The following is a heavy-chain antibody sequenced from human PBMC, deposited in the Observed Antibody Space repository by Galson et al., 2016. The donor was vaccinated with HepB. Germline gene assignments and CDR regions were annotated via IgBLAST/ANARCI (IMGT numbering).Heavy chain of an antibody. CDR3: ARRRDILTGFHSYYYVMDV. CDR1: GYSFTRYY. J-gene: IGHJ6*02. D-gene: IGHD3-9*01. Sequence: QSGAEVKKPGESLKISCKGSGYSFTRYYIAWVRQMPGKGLEWMGIIYPSDSDTRYSPSFQGQVTISADKSINTAYLQWGSLKASDTAMYYCARRRDILTGFHSYYYVMDVWGQGTTVTVSS. CDR2: IYPSDSDT. V-gene: IGHV5-51*01.